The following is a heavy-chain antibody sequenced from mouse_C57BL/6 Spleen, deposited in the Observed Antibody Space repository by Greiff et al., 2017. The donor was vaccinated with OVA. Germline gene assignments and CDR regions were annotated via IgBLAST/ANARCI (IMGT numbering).Heavy chain of an antibody. D-gene: IGHD1-1*01. Sequence: EVNLVESGGGLVKPGGSLKLSCAASGFTFSSYAMSWVRQTPEKRLEWVATISDGGSYTYYPDNVKGRFTISRDNAKNNLYLQMSHLKSEDTAMYYCARPPTVVARDWYFDVWGTGTTVTVSS. CDR2: ISDGGSYT. CDR1: GFTFSSYA. V-gene: IGHV5-4*03. J-gene: IGHJ1*03. CDR3: ARPPTVVARDWYFDV.